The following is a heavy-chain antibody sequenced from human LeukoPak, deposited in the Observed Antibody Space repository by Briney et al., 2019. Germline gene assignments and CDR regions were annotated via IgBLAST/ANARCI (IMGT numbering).Heavy chain of an antibody. CDR3: ARAVDDILTGYYFDY. J-gene: IGHJ4*02. CDR1: GFTFSSYA. D-gene: IGHD3-9*01. V-gene: IGHV3-30-3*01. Sequence: QPGGSLRLSCAASGFTFSSYAMHWVRQAPGKGLEGVAVISYDGSNKYYADSVKGRFTISRDNSKNTLYLQMNSLRAEDTAVYYCARAVDDILTGYYFDYWGQGTLVTVSS. CDR2: ISYDGSNK.